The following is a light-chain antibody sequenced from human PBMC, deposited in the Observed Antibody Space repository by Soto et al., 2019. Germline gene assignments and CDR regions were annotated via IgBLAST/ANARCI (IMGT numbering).Light chain of an antibody. CDR2: GNS. V-gene: IGLV1-40*01. J-gene: IGLJ1*01. CDR3: QSYDSSLSVLYV. Sequence: SVLTQPPSVSGAPGQRVTISCTGSSSDIGAGYDVHWYQQLPGTAPKLLIYGNSDRPSGVPDRFSGSKSGTSASLAITGLQAEDEADYYCQSYDSSLSVLYVFGTGTQLTVL. CDR1: SSDIGAGYD.